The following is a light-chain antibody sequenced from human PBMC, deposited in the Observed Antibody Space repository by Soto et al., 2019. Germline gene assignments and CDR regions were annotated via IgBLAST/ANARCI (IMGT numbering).Light chain of an antibody. J-gene: IGKJ2*01. V-gene: IGKV3-20*01. CDR1: QSVSSSY. CDR2: GAS. CDR3: QLYGSSSYT. Sequence: EIVLTQSPGTLSLSPGERATLSCRASQSVSSSYLAWYQQKPGQAPRLLIYGASSRATGIPDRFSVSGSGTDFTLTISTLESEDFAVYYGQLYGSSSYTFGQGTKLEIK.